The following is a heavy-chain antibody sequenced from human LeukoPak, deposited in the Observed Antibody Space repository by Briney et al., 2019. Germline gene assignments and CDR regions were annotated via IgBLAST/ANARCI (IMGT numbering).Heavy chain of an antibody. D-gene: IGHD2-2*01. CDR1: GFTFSTYW. CDR2: INSDGGST. J-gene: IGHJ4*02. V-gene: IGHV3-74*01. Sequence: PGGSLRLSCAASGFTFSTYWMHWVRQAPGTGLVWVSLINSDGGSTNYADSVKGRFTISRDNAKNTLYLQMNSLRAEDTAVYYCATDVPAATIFGYWGQGTLVTVSS. CDR3: ATDVPAATIFGY.